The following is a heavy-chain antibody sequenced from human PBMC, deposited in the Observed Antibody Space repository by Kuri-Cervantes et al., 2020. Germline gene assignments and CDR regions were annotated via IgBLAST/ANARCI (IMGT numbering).Heavy chain of an antibody. CDR1: GFTFSSYS. D-gene: IGHD5-18*01. V-gene: IGHV3-48*01. CDR2: ISSSGSTI. J-gene: IGHJ4*02. CDR3: AREKSDTAMVTYQDY. Sequence: GESLKISCAASGFTFSSYSMNWVRQAPGKGLEWVSYISSSGSTIYYADSVKGRFTISRDNSKNTLYLQMNSLRAEDTAVYYCAREKSDTAMVTYQDYWGQGTLVTVSS.